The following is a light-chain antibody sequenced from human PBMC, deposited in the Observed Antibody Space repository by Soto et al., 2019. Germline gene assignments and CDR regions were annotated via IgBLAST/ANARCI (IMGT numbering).Light chain of an antibody. CDR1: QSISTS. V-gene: IGKV1-5*01. CDR2: TSS. CDR3: QQYNSYSWT. J-gene: IGKJ1*01. Sequence: DIQLTQSPSSLSASVGDRVTITCRASQSISTSLNWYQQKPGKAPNLLIFTSSNLESGVPSRFSGSGSGTEFTLTISSLQPDDFATYYCQQYNSYSWTFGQGTKVDIK.